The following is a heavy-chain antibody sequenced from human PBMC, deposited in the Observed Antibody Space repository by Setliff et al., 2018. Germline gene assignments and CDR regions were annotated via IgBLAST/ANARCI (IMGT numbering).Heavy chain of an antibody. V-gene: IGHV3-23*01. D-gene: IGHD6-19*01. CDR2: ISGDSEYI. Sequence: GGSLRLSCAASGFTFSTYSMSWVRQAPGKGLEWVSAISGDSEYIYYRDSVKGRFTISRANSKNTLYLQMNNLRVEDTARYYCVNHNPARRSPAGTALDYWGQGTLVTVSS. J-gene: IGHJ4*02. CDR3: VNHNPARRSPAGTALDY. CDR1: GFTFSTYS.